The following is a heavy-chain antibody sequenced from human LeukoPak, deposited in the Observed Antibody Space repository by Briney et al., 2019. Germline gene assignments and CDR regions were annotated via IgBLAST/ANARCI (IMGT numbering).Heavy chain of an antibody. Sequence: GGSLRLSCAPSGFTFSGSAMHWVRQASGKGLEWVGRIRSKANSYATAYAASVKGRFTISRDDSKNTAYLQMNSLKTEDTAVYYCTRHLLTMIGDFYMDVWGKGTTVTVSS. V-gene: IGHV3-73*01. D-gene: IGHD3-22*01. CDR1: GFTFSGSA. CDR2: IRSKANSYAT. CDR3: TRHLLTMIGDFYMDV. J-gene: IGHJ6*03.